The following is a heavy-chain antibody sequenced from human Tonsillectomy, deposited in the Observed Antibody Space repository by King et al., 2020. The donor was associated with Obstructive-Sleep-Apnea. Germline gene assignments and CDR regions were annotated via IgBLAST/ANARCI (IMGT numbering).Heavy chain of an antibody. D-gene: IGHD3-22*01. Sequence: QLVQSGGGLVQPGGSLRLSCAASGFTFSSYAMSWVRQAPGKGLEWVSAISGSGGSTYYADSVKGRFTISRDNSKNTLYLQMNSLRAEDTAVYYCAKDLYDSSGYYYVPEYFQHWGQGTLVTASS. J-gene: IGHJ1*01. CDR3: AKDLYDSSGYYYVPEYFQH. CDR2: ISGSGGST. CDR1: GFTFSSYA. V-gene: IGHV3-23*04.